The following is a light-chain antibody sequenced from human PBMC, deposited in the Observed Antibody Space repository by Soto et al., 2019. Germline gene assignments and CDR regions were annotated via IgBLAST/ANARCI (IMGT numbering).Light chain of an antibody. Sequence: ELALTQSPVSLSPPPVARATLSSSARQSVSNNYLAWYEQKPGQAPRLLIYGASNRATGIPDRFSGSGSGTDFTLTISRLEPEDFAVYYCKQYGSSGTFGKGTKGDIK. CDR3: KQYGSSGT. CDR2: GAS. J-gene: IGKJ1*01. CDR1: QSVSNNY. V-gene: IGKV3-20*01.